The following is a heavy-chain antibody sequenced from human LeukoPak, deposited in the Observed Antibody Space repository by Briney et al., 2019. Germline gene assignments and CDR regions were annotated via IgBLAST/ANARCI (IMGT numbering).Heavy chain of an antibody. V-gene: IGHV3-11*04. CDR1: GFTFSDYY. Sequence: GGSLRLSCAASGFTFSDYYMSWIRQAPGKGLEWVSYISSSGSTIYYADSVKGRFTISRDNAKNSLYLQMNSLRAEDTAVYYCARPSPPRRGSWHTPYYFDYWGQGTLVTVSS. CDR3: ARPSPPRRGSWHTPYYFDY. CDR2: ISSSGSTI. J-gene: IGHJ4*02. D-gene: IGHD6-13*01.